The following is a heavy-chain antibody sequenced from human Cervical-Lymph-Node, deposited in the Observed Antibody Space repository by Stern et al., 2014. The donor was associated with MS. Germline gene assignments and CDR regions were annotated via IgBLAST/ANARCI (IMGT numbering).Heavy chain of an antibody. D-gene: IGHD4-17*01. Sequence: QVQLQESGPGLVKPSQTLSLTCTVSGGSISSGGYYWSWIRQHPGKGLEWIGYIYYSGSTYYNPSLKSRVTISVDTSKNQLHLKLSSVTAADTAVYYCARVPSEHDYGDFYFDYWGQGTLVTVSS. CDR2: IYYSGST. CDR1: GGSISSGGYY. CDR3: ARVPSEHDYGDFYFDY. V-gene: IGHV4-31*03. J-gene: IGHJ4*02.